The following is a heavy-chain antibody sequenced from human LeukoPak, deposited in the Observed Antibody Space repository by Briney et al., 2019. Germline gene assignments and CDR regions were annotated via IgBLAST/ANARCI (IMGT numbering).Heavy chain of an antibody. CDR3: AKDRGHYYGSGSSPPYFDY. Sequence: GGSLRLSCAASGFTFSSYSMHWVRQAPGKGLEWVAFIRYDGSNKYYADSVKGRFTISRDNSKNTLYLQMNSLRAEDTAVYYCAKDRGHYYGSGSSPPYFDYWGQGTLVTVSS. J-gene: IGHJ4*02. CDR1: GFTFSSYS. D-gene: IGHD3-10*01. CDR2: IRYDGSNK. V-gene: IGHV3-30*02.